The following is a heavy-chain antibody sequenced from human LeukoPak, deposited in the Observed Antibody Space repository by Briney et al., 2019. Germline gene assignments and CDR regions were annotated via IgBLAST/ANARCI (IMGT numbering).Heavy chain of an antibody. D-gene: IGHD6-19*01. CDR3: ARPRYSSGWYSFGY. V-gene: IGHV1-2*02. Sequence: ASVKVSCKASGYTFTGYYMHWVRQAPGQGLEWMGWINPNSGGTNYAQKFQGRVTMTRDTSISTAYMELSRLRSEDTAVYYCARPRYSSGWYSFGYWGQGTLVTVSS. J-gene: IGHJ4*02. CDR2: INPNSGGT. CDR1: GYTFTGYY.